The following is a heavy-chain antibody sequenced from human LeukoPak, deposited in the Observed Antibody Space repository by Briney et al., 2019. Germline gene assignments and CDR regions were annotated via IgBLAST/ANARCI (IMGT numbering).Heavy chain of an antibody. J-gene: IGHJ3*02. CDR2: INHSGST. CDR1: GGSFSGYY. D-gene: IGHD5-18*01. Sequence: NPSETLSPTCAVYGGSFSGYYWSWIRQPPGKGLEWIGEINHSGSTNYNPSLKSRVTISVDTSKNQFSLKLSSVTAADTAVYYCARRPLKGVYSSGAFDIWGQGTMVTVSS. CDR3: ARRPLKGVYSSGAFDI. V-gene: IGHV4-34*01.